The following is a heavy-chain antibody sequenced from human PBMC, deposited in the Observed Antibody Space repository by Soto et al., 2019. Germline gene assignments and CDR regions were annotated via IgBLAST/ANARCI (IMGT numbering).Heavy chain of an antibody. D-gene: IGHD3-10*01. Sequence: SVKVSCKASGGTFSSYAISWVRQAPGQGLEWMGGIIPIFGTANYAQKFQGRVTITADESTSTAYMELNSLRAEDTAVYYCASRGRYYGMDVWGQGTTVTVSS. J-gene: IGHJ6*02. CDR2: IIPIFGTA. CDR3: ASRGRYYGMDV. V-gene: IGHV1-69*13. CDR1: GGTFSSYA.